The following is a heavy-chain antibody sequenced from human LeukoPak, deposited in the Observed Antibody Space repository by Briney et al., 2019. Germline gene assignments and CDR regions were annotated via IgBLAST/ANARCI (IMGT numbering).Heavy chain of an antibody. CDR3: AGLEYSSGWYAFDI. CDR2: IYYSEST. Sequence: SETLSLTCTVSGGSISSYYWSWIRQPPGKGLEWIGHIYYSESTNYNPSLKSRITISVDASKNQFSLKLSSVTAADTAVYYCAGLEYSSGWYAFDIWGQGTMVTVSS. V-gene: IGHV4-59*01. J-gene: IGHJ3*02. D-gene: IGHD6-19*01. CDR1: GGSISSYY.